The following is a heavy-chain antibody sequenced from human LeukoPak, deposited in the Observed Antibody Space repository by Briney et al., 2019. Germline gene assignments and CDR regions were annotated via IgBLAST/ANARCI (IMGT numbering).Heavy chain of an antibody. J-gene: IGHJ4*02. CDR2: IKEDGGEK. CDR1: GFTFSNYW. CDR3: ARAVGSGSYFRSVFDY. V-gene: IGHV3-7*01. D-gene: IGHD3-10*01. Sequence: PGGSLRLSCAASGFTFSNYWMTWVRQAPGKGLEWVAHIKEDGGEKHYVDPVKGRFTISRDNAKNSLYLQMNSLRAEDTAVYYCARAVGSGSYFRSVFDYWGQGTLVTVSS.